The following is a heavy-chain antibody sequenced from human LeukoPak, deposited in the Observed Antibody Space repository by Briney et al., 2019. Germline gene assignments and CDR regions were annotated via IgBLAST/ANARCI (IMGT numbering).Heavy chain of an antibody. CDR3: ATHSSGYDSGNDAFDI. Sequence: KASQTLSLTCTVSGGSISSGDYYWSWIRQPPGKGLEWIGCIYYSGSTHYNPSLKSPVTISVDTSKNLFSLKLSSVTAADTAVYYCATHSSGYDSGNDAFDIWGQGTMVTVSS. CDR2: IYYSGST. CDR1: GGSISSGDYY. J-gene: IGHJ3*02. D-gene: IGHD3-22*01. V-gene: IGHV4-30-4*08.